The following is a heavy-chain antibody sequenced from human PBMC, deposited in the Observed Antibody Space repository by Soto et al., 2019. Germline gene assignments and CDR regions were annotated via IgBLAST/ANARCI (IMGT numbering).Heavy chain of an antibody. CDR1: GFTVSSNY. CDR3: ARNGDSSDYRGWFDP. CDR2: IYSGGTT. Sequence: EVQLVESGGGLVQPGGSLRLSCAASGFTVSSNYMSWVRQAPGKGLEWVSVIYSGGTTYYADSVKGRFTISRDNSKNTLYLQMNSLRAEDTAVYYCARNGDSSDYRGWFDPWGQGTVVTVSS. J-gene: IGHJ5*02. D-gene: IGHD3-22*01. V-gene: IGHV3-66*01.